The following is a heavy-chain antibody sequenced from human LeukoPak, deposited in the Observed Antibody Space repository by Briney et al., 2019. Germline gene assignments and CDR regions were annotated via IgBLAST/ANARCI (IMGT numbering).Heavy chain of an antibody. Sequence: PSETLSLTCAVYGGSFSGYYWSWIRQPPGKGLEWIGEIDHSGSTNYNPSLKSRVTISVDTSKNQFSLKLSSVTAADTAVYYCARDASGYDWGYYFDYWGQGTLVTVSS. J-gene: IGHJ4*02. V-gene: IGHV4-34*01. CDR3: ARDASGYDWGYYFDY. CDR1: GGSFSGYY. D-gene: IGHD5-12*01. CDR2: IDHSGST.